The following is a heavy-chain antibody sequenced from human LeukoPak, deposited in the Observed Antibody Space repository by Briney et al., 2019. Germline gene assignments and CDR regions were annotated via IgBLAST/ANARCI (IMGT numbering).Heavy chain of an antibody. CDR2: IYYSGST. V-gene: IGHV4-59*01. D-gene: IGHD2-21*02. CDR3: ARAQAYCGGDCYPPYWYFDL. Sequence: PSETLSLTCNVSGGSISSYYWSWIRQPPGKGLEWIGYIYYSGSTNYNPSLKSRVTISVDNSKNQFSLKLSSVTAADTAVYYCARAQAYCGGDCYPPYWYFDLWGRGTLVTVSS. CDR1: GGSISSYY. J-gene: IGHJ2*01.